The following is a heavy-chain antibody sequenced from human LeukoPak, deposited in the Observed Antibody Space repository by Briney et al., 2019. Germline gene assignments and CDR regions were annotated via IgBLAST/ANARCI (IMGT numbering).Heavy chain of an antibody. CDR2: ISAYNGNT. CDR1: GYTFTSYG. J-gene: IGHJ4*02. D-gene: IGHD3-3*01. CDR3: ARDRRPNRFLEWLPLVY. V-gene: IGHV1-18*01. Sequence: ASVKVSCKASGYTFTSYGISWVRQAPGQGLEWMGWISAYNGNTNYAQKLQGRVTMTTDTSTRTADMELSSLRSDDTAVYYCARDRRPNRFLEWLPLVYWGQGTLVSVSS.